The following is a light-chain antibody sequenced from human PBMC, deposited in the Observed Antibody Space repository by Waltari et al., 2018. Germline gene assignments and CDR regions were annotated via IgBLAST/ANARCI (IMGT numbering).Light chain of an antibody. CDR3: QTGGHGTWV. V-gene: IGLV4-69*01. Sequence: QLVLTQSPSASASLGASVKLTCTLNSGHSSNVVAWLQQQPEKGPRYLMKVNSDGSHSKGDGIPDRFSGASAGAERYLTIASGQAEDEADYYCQTGGHGTWVFGGRTKLTVL. CDR1: SGHSSNV. CDR2: VNSDGSH. J-gene: IGLJ3*02.